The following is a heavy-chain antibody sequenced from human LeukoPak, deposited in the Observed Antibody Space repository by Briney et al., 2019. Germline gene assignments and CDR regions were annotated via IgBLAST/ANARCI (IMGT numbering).Heavy chain of an antibody. CDR3: AKAYYYYDSSGHYYFDY. V-gene: IGHV3-9*01. CDR2: ISWNSGSI. CDR1: GFTFRNYA. J-gene: IGHJ4*02. Sequence: PGGSLRLSCAASGFTFRNYAVSWVRQAPGKGLEWVSGISWNSGSIGYADSVKGRFTISRDNAKNSLYLQMNSLRAEDTALYYCAKAYYYYDSSGHYYFDYWGQGTLDTVSS. D-gene: IGHD3-22*01.